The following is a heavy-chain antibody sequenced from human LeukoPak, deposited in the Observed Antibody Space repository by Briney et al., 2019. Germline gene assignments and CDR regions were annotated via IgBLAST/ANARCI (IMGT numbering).Heavy chain of an antibody. D-gene: IGHD6-19*01. V-gene: IGHV1-18*01. CDR2: ISAYNGNT. CDR1: GYTFTSYG. J-gene: IGHJ6*03. CDR3: ARALSIAVAGTFYIDV. Sequence: GASVKVSCKASGYTFTSYGISWVRQAPGQGLEWMGWISAYNGNTNYAQKLQGRVTMTTDTSTSTAYMELRSLRSDDTAVYYCARALSIAVAGTFYIDVWGKGTTVTISS.